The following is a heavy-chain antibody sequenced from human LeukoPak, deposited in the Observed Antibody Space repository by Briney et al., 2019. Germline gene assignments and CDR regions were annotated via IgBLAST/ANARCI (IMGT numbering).Heavy chain of an antibody. J-gene: IGHJ4*02. CDR2: INSDGSST. V-gene: IGHV3-74*01. CDR1: GFTFSSYW. D-gene: IGHD3-10*01. CDR3: ATEDYNASFDY. Sequence: PGGSLRLSCAASGFTFSSYWMHWVRQAPGKGLVWVSRINSDGSSTSYADSVKGRFTVSRDNSKNTLYLQMDSLRAEDTAFYYCATEDYNASFDYWGRGTLVTVSS.